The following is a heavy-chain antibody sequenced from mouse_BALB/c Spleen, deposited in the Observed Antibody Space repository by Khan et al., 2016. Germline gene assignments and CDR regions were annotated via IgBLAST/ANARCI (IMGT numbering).Heavy chain of an antibody. V-gene: IGHV1-4*01. CDR1: GYTFTSYT. CDR3: ARRVSMITTGLAY. CDR2: INPSNNYI. Sequence: QVQLQQSEAELARPGASVKLSCKTSGYTFTSYTMHWVKQRPGQGLEWIAYINPSNNYIDYNQKFKDKATLTADKSSTTAYMQLSSLTSEDSAVYYCARRVSMITTGLAYWGQGTLVTVSA. J-gene: IGHJ3*01. D-gene: IGHD2-4*01.